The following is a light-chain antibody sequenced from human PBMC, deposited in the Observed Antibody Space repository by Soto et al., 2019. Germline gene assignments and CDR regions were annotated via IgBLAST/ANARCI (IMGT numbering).Light chain of an antibody. CDR3: QHYNSSPMYI. Sequence: DIQMTQSPSTLSASVGDRVTITCRASHSISDWLAWFQQKPGKAPKLLIFKASFLEIGVPSRFSGTGSGTEFTLTISSLQPDDFAPYYCQHYNSSPMYIFGQGTKLEIK. J-gene: IGKJ2*01. CDR1: HSISDW. V-gene: IGKV1-5*03. CDR2: KAS.